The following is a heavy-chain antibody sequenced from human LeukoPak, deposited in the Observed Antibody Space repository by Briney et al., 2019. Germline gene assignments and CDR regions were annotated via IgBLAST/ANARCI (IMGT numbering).Heavy chain of an antibody. Sequence: GGTLRLSCAGSGFTFISYGMRWVRQASGKGLEWVSGISGSGGNTYYADSVKGRFTISRDNSKNTLYLQMNSLRAEDTAIYYCAKANYDTLTGSPLGALDFWGQGTMVTVSS. D-gene: IGHD3-9*01. CDR2: ISGSGGNT. V-gene: IGHV3-23*01. CDR3: AKANYDTLTGSPLGALDF. J-gene: IGHJ3*01. CDR1: GFTFISYG.